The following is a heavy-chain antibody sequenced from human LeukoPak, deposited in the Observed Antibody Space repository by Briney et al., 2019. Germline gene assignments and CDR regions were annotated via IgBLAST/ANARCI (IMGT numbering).Heavy chain of an antibody. V-gene: IGHV3-43D*03. CDR2: ISWDGGST. Sequence: GGSLRLSCAASGFTFDDYAMHWVRQAPGKGLEWVSLISWDGGSTYYADSVKGRFTISRDNSKNSLYLQMNSLRAEDTALYYCAKETNRGLGGWGQGTLVTVSS. CDR1: GFTFDDYA. D-gene: IGHD1-14*01. J-gene: IGHJ4*02. CDR3: AKETNRGLGG.